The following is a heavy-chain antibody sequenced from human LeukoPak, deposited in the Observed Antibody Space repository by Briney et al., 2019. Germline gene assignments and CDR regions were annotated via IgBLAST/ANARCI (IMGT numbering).Heavy chain of an antibody. V-gene: IGHV3-21*01. J-gene: IGHJ6*02. CDR3: ARDSPSGYYRDRYYGMDV. CDR1: GFTFSSYS. D-gene: IGHD3-3*01. Sequence: GGSLRLSCAASGFTFSSYSMNWVRQAPGKGPEWVSSISSSSSYIYYADSVKGRFTISRDNAKNSLYLQMNSLRAEDTAVYYCARDSPSGYYRDRYYGMDVWGQGTTVTVSS. CDR2: ISSSSSYI.